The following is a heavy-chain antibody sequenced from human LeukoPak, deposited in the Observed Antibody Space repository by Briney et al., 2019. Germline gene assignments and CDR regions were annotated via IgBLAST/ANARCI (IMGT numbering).Heavy chain of an antibody. Sequence: SGGSLRLSCAASGFTFSSYAMSWVRQAPGKGLEWVSAISGSGGSTYYADSVKGRFTISRDNSKNTLCLQMNSLRAEDTAVYYCAKDLIGTYYDILTGYFTYGMDVWGQGTTVTVS. J-gene: IGHJ6*02. CDR1: GFTFSSYA. CDR3: AKDLIGTYYDILTGYFTYGMDV. D-gene: IGHD3-9*01. V-gene: IGHV3-23*01. CDR2: ISGSGGST.